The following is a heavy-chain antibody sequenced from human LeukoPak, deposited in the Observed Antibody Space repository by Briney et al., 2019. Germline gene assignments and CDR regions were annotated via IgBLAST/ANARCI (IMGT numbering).Heavy chain of an antibody. D-gene: IGHD3-3*01. CDR1: GYTFTSYD. Sequence: ASVKVSCKASGYTFTSYDINWVRQATGQGLEWMGWMNPNSGNTGYAQKFQGRVTMTRNTSISTAYMELSSLRSEDTAVYYCARVLLRSGYNKTWRQGTLVTVSS. CDR3: ARVLLRSGYNKT. CDR2: MNPNSGNT. V-gene: IGHV1-8*01. J-gene: IGHJ5*02.